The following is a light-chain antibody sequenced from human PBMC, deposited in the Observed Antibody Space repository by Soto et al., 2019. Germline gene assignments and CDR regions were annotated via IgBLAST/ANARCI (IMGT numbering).Light chain of an antibody. V-gene: IGKV1-9*01. J-gene: IGKJ5*01. Sequence: DIQLTQSPSFLSASVGDRVTITCRASQGISSYLAWYQQKPGKAPKLLIYAASTLQSGVPLRFSGSGSGTEFTLTISSLQPEDFATYYCQQLNSYPDITFGQGTRLEIK. CDR3: QQLNSYPDIT. CDR2: AAS. CDR1: QGISSY.